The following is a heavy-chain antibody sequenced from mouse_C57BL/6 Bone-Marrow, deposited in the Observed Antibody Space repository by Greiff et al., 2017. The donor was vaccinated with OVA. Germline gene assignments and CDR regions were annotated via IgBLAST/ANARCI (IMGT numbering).Heavy chain of an antibody. J-gene: IGHJ3*01. V-gene: IGHV5-6*01. CDR3: ARHDYEWFAY. Sequence: EVNLVESGGDLVKPGGSLKLSCAASGFTFSSYGMSWVRQTPDKRLEWVATISSGGSYTYYPDSVKGRFTISRDNAKNTLYLQMSSLKSEDTAMYYCARHDYEWFAYWGQGTLVTVSA. CDR2: ISSGGSYT. D-gene: IGHD2-4*01. CDR1: GFTFSSYG.